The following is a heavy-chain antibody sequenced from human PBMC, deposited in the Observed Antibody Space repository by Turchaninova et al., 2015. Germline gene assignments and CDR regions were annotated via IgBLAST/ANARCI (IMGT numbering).Heavy chain of an antibody. V-gene: IGHV4-34*01. Sequence: QVHLQQWGAGLLKPSEPLSLPCAAYAGSFRGYYWSWIRQPPGKGLEWIGEINHSGNTNDNPSLKSRVTISVDTSKNQFSLRLSSVTAADTAVYYCARGLSPRGYSFSYWYFDVWGRGTPVTVSS. CDR2: INHSGNT. CDR1: AGSFRGYY. J-gene: IGHJ2*01. CDR3: ARGLSPRGYSFSYWYFDV. D-gene: IGHD5-18*01.